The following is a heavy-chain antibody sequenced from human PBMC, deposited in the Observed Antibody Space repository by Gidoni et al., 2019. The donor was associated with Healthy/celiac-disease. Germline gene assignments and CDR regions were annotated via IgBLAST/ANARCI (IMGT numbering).Heavy chain of an antibody. CDR2: SYYSGST. CDR1: GGPISGSY. D-gene: IGHD3-3*01. J-gene: IGHJ3*02. V-gene: IGHV4-59*01. Sequence: QVQLQESGPGLVKPSETLSLNCTVSGGPISGSYWSWIRQPPGKGLEVIVYSYYSGSTNYNPSLKSRVTISVDTSKNQFSLKLSFVTDADTAVYYCARGYDDFWSGYSNLGAFDIWGQGTMVTVSS. CDR3: ARGYDDFWSGYSNLGAFDI.